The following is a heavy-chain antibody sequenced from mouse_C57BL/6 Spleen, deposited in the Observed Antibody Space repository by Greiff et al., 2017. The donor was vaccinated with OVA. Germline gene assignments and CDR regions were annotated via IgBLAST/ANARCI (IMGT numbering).Heavy chain of an antibody. CDR1: GFTFSDYY. V-gene: IGHV5-16*01. D-gene: IGHD2-12*01. CDR2: INYDGSST. CDR3: AREGSYGVDY. J-gene: IGHJ2*01. Sequence: DVKLVESEGGLVQPGSSMKLSCTASGFTFSDYYMAWVRQVPEKGLEWVANINYDGSSTYYLDSLKSRFIISRDNAKNILYLQMSSLKSEDTATYYCAREGSYGVDYWGQGATLTVSS.